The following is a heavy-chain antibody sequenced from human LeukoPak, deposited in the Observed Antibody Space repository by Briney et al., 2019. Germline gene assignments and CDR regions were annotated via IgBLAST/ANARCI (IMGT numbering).Heavy chain of an antibody. CDR3: ARVAVAGMSFDY. D-gene: IGHD6-19*01. CDR2: ISSSSSYI. CDR1: GFTFSSYS. V-gene: IGHV3-21*01. J-gene: IGHJ4*02. Sequence: TGGSLRLSCAASGFTFSSYSMNWVRQAPGKGLEWVSSISSSSSYIYYADSVKGRFTISRDNAKNSLYLQMNSLRAEDTAVYYCARVAVAGMSFDYWGQGTLVTVSS.